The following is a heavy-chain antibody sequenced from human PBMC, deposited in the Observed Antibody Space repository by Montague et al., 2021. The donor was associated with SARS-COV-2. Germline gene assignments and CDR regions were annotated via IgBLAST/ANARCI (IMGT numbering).Heavy chain of an antibody. CDR2: IYHSGTT. J-gene: IGHJ5*02. CDR3: ALPLGGARFDP. Sequence: SETLSLTCSVSGGSVSSDNWWTWVRQPPGKGLEWIGDIYHSGTTNYSPSLKSRLTISLDKSKNQFSLKSMSVTAADTAVYYCALPLGGARFDPWGQGTLVIVSS. D-gene: IGHD3-16*01. V-gene: IGHV4-4*02. CDR1: GGSVSSDNW.